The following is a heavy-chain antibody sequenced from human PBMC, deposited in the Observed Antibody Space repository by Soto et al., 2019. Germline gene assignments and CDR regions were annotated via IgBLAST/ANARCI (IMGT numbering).Heavy chain of an antibody. CDR2: INHSGST. CDR1: GGSFSGYY. D-gene: IGHD1-1*01. Sequence: QVQLQQWGAGLLKPSETLSLTCAVYGGSFSGYYWSWIRQPPGKGLEWIGEINHSGSTNYNPSLKSRVTISVSPAQNPFPPKLGPVTAADTAVYYCAGVRAIGTYYFYRMDVWGPGTPVPVSS. V-gene: IGHV4-34*01. CDR3: AGVRAIGTYYFYRMDV. J-gene: IGHJ6*02.